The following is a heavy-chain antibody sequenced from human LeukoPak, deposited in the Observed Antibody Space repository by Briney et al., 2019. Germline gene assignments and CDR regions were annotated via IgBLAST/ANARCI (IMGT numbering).Heavy chain of an antibody. J-gene: IGHJ4*02. V-gene: IGHV4-34*01. D-gene: IGHD2-2*01. CDR3: ARSFRAMLNY. Sequence: PSETLSLTCAVYGGSFSGYYGSWIRQPPGKGLEWIGEINHSGSTNYNPSLKSRVTISVDTSKNQFSLKLSSVTAADTAVYYCARSFRAMLNYCGQGTLVTVSS. CDR1: GGSFSGYY. CDR2: INHSGST.